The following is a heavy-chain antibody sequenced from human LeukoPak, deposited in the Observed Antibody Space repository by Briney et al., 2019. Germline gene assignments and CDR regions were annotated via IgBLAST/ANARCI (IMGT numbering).Heavy chain of an antibody. V-gene: IGHV3-30*18. J-gene: IGHJ1*01. D-gene: IGHD5-18*01. CDR2: ISYDGSNK. CDR1: GFTFSSYG. CDR3: AKDPFSYSWSFLITAYFQH. Sequence: GGSLRLSCAASGFTFSSYGMHWVRRAPGKGLEWAAVISYDGSNKYYADSVKGRFTISRDNSKNTLYLQMNSLRAEDTAVYYCAKDPFSYSWSFLITAYFQHWGQGTLVTVSP.